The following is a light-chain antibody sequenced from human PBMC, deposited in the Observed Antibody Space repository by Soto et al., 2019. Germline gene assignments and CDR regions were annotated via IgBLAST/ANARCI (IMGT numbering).Light chain of an antibody. J-gene: IGLJ3*02. CDR3: QSYASSLSAWV. Sequence: QPVLTQPPSVSGAPGQRVTISCIGSSSNIGAGYDVHWYQQFPGKAPNLLIHGNINRPSGVPDRFSGSKSGTSASLAITGLQAEDETDYYCQSYASSLSAWVFGGGTKLTVL. V-gene: IGLV1-40*01. CDR1: SSNIGAGYD. CDR2: GNI.